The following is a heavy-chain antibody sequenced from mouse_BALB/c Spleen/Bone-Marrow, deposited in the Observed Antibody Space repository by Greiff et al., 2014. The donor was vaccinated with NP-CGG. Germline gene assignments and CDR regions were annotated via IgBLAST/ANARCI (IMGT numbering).Heavy chain of an antibody. CDR1: GFNIKDTY. D-gene: IGHD4-1*01. CDR2: IDPANGNT. CDR3: ARWGKLGRGYFDV. V-gene: IGHV14-3*02. Sequence: VQLKESGAELVKPGASVKLSCTASGFNIKDTYMHWVKQRPEQGLEWIGRIDPANGNTKYDPKFQGKATITADTSSNTAYLQLSSLTSEDIAVYYCARWGKLGRGYFDVWGAGTTVTVSS. J-gene: IGHJ1*01.